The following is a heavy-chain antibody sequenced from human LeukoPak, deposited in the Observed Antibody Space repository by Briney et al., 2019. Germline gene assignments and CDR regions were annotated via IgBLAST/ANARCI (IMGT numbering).Heavy chain of an antibody. CDR3: ARGVGARDPDAFDI. CDR1: GGSISSSSFY. D-gene: IGHD1-26*01. J-gene: IGHJ3*02. Sequence: KPSETLSLTCTVSGGSISSSSFYWGWIRQPPGKGLDWIGSICYSGTTYYNPSLKSRVTISVDTSKNQFSLKLSSVTAADTAVYYCARGVGARDPDAFDIWGQGTMVTVSS. V-gene: IGHV4-39*01. CDR2: ICYSGTT.